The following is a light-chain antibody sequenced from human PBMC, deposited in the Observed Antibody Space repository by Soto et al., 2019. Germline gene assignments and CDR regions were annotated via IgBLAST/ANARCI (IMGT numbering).Light chain of an antibody. CDR2: DVS. Sequence: QSALTQPRSVSGSPGQSVTISCTGTSSDVGGYNYVSWYQQHPGRAPKVMIYDVSKRPSGVPDRFSGSKSGNTASLTISGLQGEAEADYLCCSSEGGYTCVFGTETKVTVL. V-gene: IGLV2-11*01. CDR1: SSDVGGYNY. J-gene: IGLJ1*01. CDR3: CSSEGGYTCV.